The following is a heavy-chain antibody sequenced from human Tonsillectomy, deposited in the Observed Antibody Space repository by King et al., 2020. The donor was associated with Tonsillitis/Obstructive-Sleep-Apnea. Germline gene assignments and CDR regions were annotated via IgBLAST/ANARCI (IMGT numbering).Heavy chain of an antibody. J-gene: IGHJ6*03. CDR1: GFSLSNARMG. V-gene: IGHV2-26*01. CDR3: ARMGSYYYMDV. Sequence: TLKESGPVLVKPTETLTLTCTVSGFSLSNARMGVSWIRQPPGKAREWLAHIFSNGEKSHRTSLRGRLTIPKDTSKSQVGLSLTNMDPVDTATYYCARMGSYYYMDVWGKGTTVTVSS. CDR2: IFSNGEK.